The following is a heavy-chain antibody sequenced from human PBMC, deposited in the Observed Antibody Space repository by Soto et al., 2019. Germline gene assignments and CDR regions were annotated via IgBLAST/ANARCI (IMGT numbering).Heavy chain of an antibody. D-gene: IGHD4-17*01. V-gene: IGHV3-23*01. J-gene: IGHJ4*02. CDR3: AKTSGDHPSN. CDR1: GFTFSSYA. Sequence: EVQPLESGGGLVQPGGSLRLSCAASGFTFSSYAMSSVRQAPGKGLGWVSAISGRGGSTYYADSVKGRFTISRDNSMHTLYLQMISLRAEDTAVYYCAKTSGDHPSNWGQGTLVTVSS. CDR2: ISGRGGST.